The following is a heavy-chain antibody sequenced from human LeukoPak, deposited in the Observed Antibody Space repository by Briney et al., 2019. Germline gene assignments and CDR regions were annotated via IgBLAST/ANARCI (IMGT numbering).Heavy chain of an antibody. CDR2: IKSDGSIT. Sequence: GGSLRLSCAASGFTFSTYWMHWVRQAPGKGLVWVSRIKSDGSITTYADSVKGRFTISRDNAKNTLFLQMNSLRAEDMAVYYCARDRLAVMDYWGQGTLVIVS. D-gene: IGHD3-9*01. CDR1: GFTFSTYW. J-gene: IGHJ4*02. V-gene: IGHV3-74*01. CDR3: ARDRLAVMDY.